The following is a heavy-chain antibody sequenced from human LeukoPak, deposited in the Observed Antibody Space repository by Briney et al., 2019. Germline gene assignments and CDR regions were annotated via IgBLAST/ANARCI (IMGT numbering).Heavy chain of an antibody. CDR2: IHYDGSNN. Sequence: PGGSLRLSCAASGFTFSSYAMHWVRQAPGKGLEWVAFIHYDGSNNYYADSVKGRFTISRDNAKNSLYLQMNSLRAGDTAVYYCARTIEMATISYFDYWGQGTLVTVSS. V-gene: IGHV3-30*02. D-gene: IGHD5-24*01. CDR1: GFTFSSYA. J-gene: IGHJ4*02. CDR3: ARTIEMATISYFDY.